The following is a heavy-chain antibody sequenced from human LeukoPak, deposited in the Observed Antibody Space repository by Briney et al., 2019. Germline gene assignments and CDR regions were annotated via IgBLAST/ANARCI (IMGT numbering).Heavy chain of an antibody. Sequence: PSETLSLTCAVSGGSFSGYYWTWIRQPPGKGLEWIGEINHSGSAIYNPSLKSRVTISVDTSKNQFSLKMSSVTAADAAVYYCARGSVAGTNLPYSDYWGQGTLVTVSS. CDR1: GGSFSGYY. D-gene: IGHD6-19*01. CDR3: ARGSVAGTNLPYSDY. V-gene: IGHV4-34*01. CDR2: INHSGSA. J-gene: IGHJ4*02.